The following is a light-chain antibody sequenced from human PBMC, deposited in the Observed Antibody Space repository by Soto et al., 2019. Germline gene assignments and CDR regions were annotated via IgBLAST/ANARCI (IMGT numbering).Light chain of an antibody. V-gene: IGLV2-8*01. Sequence: QSALTQPPSASGSPGQSVTISCTGTSSNVGAYNYVSWYQQHPGKAPKLMIYEVTKRPSGVPDRVSGSKSGSTAPLTVSGLQAEDEAEYYCSSWTGNNIVVFGGGTKLTVL. CDR1: SSNVGAYNY. CDR2: EVT. CDR3: SSWTGNNIVV. J-gene: IGLJ2*01.